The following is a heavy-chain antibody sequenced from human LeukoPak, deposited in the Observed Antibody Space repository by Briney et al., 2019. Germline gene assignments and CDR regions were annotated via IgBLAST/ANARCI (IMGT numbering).Heavy chain of an antibody. CDR2: ISAYNGNT. V-gene: IGHV1-18*01. CDR3: ATTYYYDSSGYYYDY. Sequence: GASVKVSCKASGYTFTSYGISWVRQAPGQGLEWMGWISAYNGNTNYAQKLQGRVTITTDTSTSTAYMELRSLRSDDTAVYYCATTYYYDSSGYYYDYWGQGTLVTVSS. D-gene: IGHD3-22*01. J-gene: IGHJ4*02. CDR1: GYTFTSYG.